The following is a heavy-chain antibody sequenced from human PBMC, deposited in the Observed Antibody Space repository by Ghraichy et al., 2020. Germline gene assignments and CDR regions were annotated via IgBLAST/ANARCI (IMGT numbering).Heavy chain of an antibody. J-gene: IGHJ4*02. CDR2: INHSGST. CDR3: ARRRECSSTSCYRRAILDY. V-gene: IGHV4-34*01. Sequence: ESLNISCAVYGGSFSGYYWSWIRQPPGKGLEWIGEINHSGSTNYNPSLKSRVTISVDTSKNQFSLKLSPVTAADTAVYYCARRRECSSTSCYRRAILDYWGQGTLVTVSS. D-gene: IGHD2-2*02. CDR1: GGSFSGYY.